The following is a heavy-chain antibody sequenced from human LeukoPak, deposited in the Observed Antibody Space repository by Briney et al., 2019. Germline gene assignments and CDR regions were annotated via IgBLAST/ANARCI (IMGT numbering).Heavy chain of an antibody. Sequence: EASVKVSCKVSGYTLTELSMHWVRQAPGKGLEWMGGFDPEDGETIYAQKFQGRVTMIEDTSTDTAYMELSSLRSEDTAVYYCATESRGYYYGSGSSQFDYWGQGTLVTVSS. CDR2: FDPEDGET. V-gene: IGHV1-24*01. D-gene: IGHD3-10*01. CDR1: GYTLTELS. J-gene: IGHJ4*02. CDR3: ATESRGYYYGSGSSQFDY.